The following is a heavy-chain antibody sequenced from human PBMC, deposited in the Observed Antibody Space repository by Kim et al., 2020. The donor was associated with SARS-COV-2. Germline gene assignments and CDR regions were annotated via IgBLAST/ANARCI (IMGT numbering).Heavy chain of an antibody. D-gene: IGHD3-10*01. CDR3: LAGFRGY. V-gene: IGHV3-23*01. Sequence: GSGTRTHYANSVKGRFTISRDNSRNTLYLQMNSLRAEDTTVYFCLAGFRGYWGQGTLVTVSS. CDR2: GSGTRT. J-gene: IGHJ4*02.